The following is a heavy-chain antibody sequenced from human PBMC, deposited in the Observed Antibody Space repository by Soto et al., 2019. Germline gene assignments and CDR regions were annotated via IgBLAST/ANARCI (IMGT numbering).Heavy chain of an antibody. CDR3: ARDSLYYDILTGYYSEDWFDP. CDR2: IYTSGST. J-gene: IGHJ5*02. Sequence: SETLSLTCTVSGGSISSYYWSWIRQPAGKGLEWIGRIYTSGSTNYNPSLKSRVTMSVDTSKNQFSLKLSSVTAADTAVYHCARDSLYYDILTGYYSEDWFDPWGQGTLVTVSS. V-gene: IGHV4-4*07. CDR1: GGSISSYY. D-gene: IGHD3-9*01.